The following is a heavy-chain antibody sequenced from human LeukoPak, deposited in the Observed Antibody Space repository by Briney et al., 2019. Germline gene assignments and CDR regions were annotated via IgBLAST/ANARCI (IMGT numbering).Heavy chain of an antibody. D-gene: IGHD6-19*01. J-gene: IGHJ6*03. Sequence: GASVKVSCKASGYTFTSYGISWVRQAPGQGLECMGRIIPIFGTANYAQKFQGRVTITTDESTSTAYMELSSLRSEDTAVYYCARDRYSSGWYNPRYYYYYYMDVWGKGTTVTVSS. CDR1: GYTFTSYG. CDR2: IIPIFGTA. CDR3: ARDRYSSGWYNPRYYYYYYMDV. V-gene: IGHV1-69*05.